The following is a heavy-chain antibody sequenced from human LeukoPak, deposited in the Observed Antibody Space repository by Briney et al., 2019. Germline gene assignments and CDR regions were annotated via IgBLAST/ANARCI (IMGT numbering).Heavy chain of an antibody. CDR1: GFTFSSHW. CDR3: ARDTFQPGLIDY. J-gene: IGHJ4*02. CDR2: IKDDGSHT. V-gene: IGHV3-74*01. D-gene: IGHD2-2*01. Sequence: GGSLRLSCAASGFTFSSHWMHWVRQAPGKGLVWVSRIKDDGSHTSYADSVKGRFTISRDDARQTLYLQLSSLRVEDTAVYYCARDTFQPGLIDYWGQGNLVTVSS.